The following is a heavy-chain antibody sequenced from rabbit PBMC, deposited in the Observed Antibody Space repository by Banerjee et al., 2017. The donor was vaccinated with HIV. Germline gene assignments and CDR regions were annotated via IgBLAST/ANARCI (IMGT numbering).Heavy chain of an antibody. J-gene: IGHJ4*01. CDR1: GFSFSSRYW. CDR2: IDTGSSGTT. V-gene: IGHV1S45*01. D-gene: IGHD1-1*01. CDR3: ARDLTDVIGWNFGW. Sequence: QEQLEESGGDLVKPEGSLTLTCTASGFSFSSRYWMCWVRQAPGKGLEWLACIDTGSSGTTYYATWAQGRFTISNTSSTTVTLQLTSLTVADTATYFCARDLTDVIGWNFGWWGPGTLVTVS.